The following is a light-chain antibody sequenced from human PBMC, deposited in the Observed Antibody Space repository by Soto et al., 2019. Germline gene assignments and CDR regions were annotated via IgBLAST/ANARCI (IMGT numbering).Light chain of an antibody. CDR2: KVS. Sequence: VVMTQSPLSLPVTLGQPASISCRSSQSLVHSDGNTYLEWFQQRPGQSPRRLIYKVSNRDSGVPDRISGSGSGTDFTLIISRVEAEDGGVYYCMQAKQWPFTFGPGTKVDIK. V-gene: IGKV2-30*02. J-gene: IGKJ3*01. CDR1: QSLVHSDGNTY. CDR3: MQAKQWPFT.